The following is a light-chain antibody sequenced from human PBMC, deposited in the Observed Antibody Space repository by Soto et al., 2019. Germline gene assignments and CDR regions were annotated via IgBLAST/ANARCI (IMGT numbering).Light chain of an antibody. J-gene: IGLJ3*02. CDR3: AAWDDSLKGWV. Sequence: QSVLTQPPSASGTPGQRVTISCSGSSSNIGTNTVNWYQHLPGTAPKLLIYSNNQWPSGVPDRISGSKTGTSASLAISGLQSEDEADYYCAAWDDSLKGWVFGGGTKLTVL. V-gene: IGLV1-44*01. CDR1: SSNIGTNT. CDR2: SNN.